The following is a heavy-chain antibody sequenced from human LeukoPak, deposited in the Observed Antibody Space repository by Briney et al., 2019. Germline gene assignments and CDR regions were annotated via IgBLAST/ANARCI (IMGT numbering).Heavy chain of an antibody. CDR2: MNPNSGNT. D-gene: IGHD3-3*01. V-gene: IGHV1-8*03. Sequence: ASVKVSCKASGYTFTSYDINWVRQATGQGLEWMGWMNPNSGNTGYAQKFQGRVTITRNTSISTAYMELSSLRSEDTAVYYCARGLTIFGVATDYWGQGTLVTVSS. J-gene: IGHJ4*02. CDR1: GYTFTSYD. CDR3: ARGLTIFGVATDY.